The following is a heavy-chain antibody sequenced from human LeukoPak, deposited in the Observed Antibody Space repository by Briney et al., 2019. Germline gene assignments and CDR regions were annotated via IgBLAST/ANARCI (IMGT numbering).Heavy chain of an antibody. CDR1: GFIFSKYA. Sequence: GSPRLSCAASGFIFSKYAMSWVRQAPGKGLDWVSGISGSGSSTYYADSVKGRFTISRDNSKNTLYLQMNSLRVEDMAVYYCAKGPYDSRPYYFDHWGQGTLVTVSS. CDR3: AKGPYDSRPYYFDH. D-gene: IGHD3-22*01. J-gene: IGHJ4*02. CDR2: ISGSGSST. V-gene: IGHV3-23*01.